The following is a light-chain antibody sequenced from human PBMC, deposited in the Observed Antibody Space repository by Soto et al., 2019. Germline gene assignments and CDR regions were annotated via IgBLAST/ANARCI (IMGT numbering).Light chain of an antibody. Sequence: EIVLTQSPGTMSLSPGERATLSCRASQSVSSNLAWYQQKPGQAPRLLIYGASTRATGIPARFSGSGSGTELTLTISSLQSEDFAVYYCQQYNNWPPVTFGQGTKVDIK. V-gene: IGKV3-15*01. CDR2: GAS. CDR3: QQYNNWPPVT. CDR1: QSVSSN. J-gene: IGKJ1*01.